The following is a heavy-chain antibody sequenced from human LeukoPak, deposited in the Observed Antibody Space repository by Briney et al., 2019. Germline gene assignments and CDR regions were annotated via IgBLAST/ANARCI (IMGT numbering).Heavy chain of an antibody. CDR3: ARSRGLDFWSGYLRGKGMDV. J-gene: IGHJ6*02. Sequence: SETLSLTCAVYGGSFSGYYWSWLRQPPGKGLEWIGEINHSGSTNYNPSLKSRVTISVDTSKNQFSLKLSSVTAADTAVYYCARSRGLDFWSGYLRGKGMDVWGQGTTVTVSS. CDR1: GGSFSGYY. V-gene: IGHV4-34*01. D-gene: IGHD3-3*01. CDR2: INHSGST.